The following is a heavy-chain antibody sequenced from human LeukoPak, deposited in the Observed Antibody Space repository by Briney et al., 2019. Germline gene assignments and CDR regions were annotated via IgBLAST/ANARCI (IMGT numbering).Heavy chain of an antibody. Sequence: PGGSLRLSCAASGFTFSTYGMHWVRQAPGKGLEWVAFIRYDGSDIYYADSVKGRFIISRDNSKNTLFLQMNSLRAEDTAIYYCAKVSDIVVLTDPYNYWGQGTLVTVSS. V-gene: IGHV3-30*02. CDR3: AKVSDIVVLTDPYNY. CDR1: GFTFSTYG. J-gene: IGHJ4*02. D-gene: IGHD2-15*01. CDR2: IRYDGSDI.